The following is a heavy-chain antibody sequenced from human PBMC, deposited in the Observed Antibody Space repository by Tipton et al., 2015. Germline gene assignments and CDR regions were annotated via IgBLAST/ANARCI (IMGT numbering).Heavy chain of an antibody. J-gene: IGHJ4*02. CDR3: ACQDYDLLSRDYPAIDY. V-gene: IGHV4-38-2*02. CDR2: ISHSGST. CDR1: TYSISRDSY. D-gene: IGHD3-3*01. Sequence: LRLSCTISTYSISRDSYWGWIRQPPGKGLEWIGAISHSGSTYYNPSLRSRVTISRDTSKNQFSLRLSSVTAADTAVYYCACQDYDLLSRDYPAIDYWGQGTLVIFSS.